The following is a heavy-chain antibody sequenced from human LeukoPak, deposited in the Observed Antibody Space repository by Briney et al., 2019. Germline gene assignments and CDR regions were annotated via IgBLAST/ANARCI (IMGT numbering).Heavy chain of an antibody. CDR1: GFTFSSYE. D-gene: IGHD6-19*01. CDR2: ISSSGSTI. V-gene: IGHV3-48*03. J-gene: IGHJ4*02. Sequence: RGSLRLSCAASGFTFSSYEMNWVRQAPGKGLEWVSYISSSGSTIYYADSVKGRFTISRDNAKNSLYLQMNSLRAEDTAVYYCARLRSVAGFYFDYWGQGTLVTVSS. CDR3: ARLRSVAGFYFDY.